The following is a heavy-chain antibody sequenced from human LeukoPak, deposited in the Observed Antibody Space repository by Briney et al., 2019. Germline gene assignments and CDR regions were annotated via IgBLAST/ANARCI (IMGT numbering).Heavy chain of an antibody. Sequence: GESLKISCKGSGYSFTTYWIGWVRQMPGKGLEWMGIIYPDDSDTRYSPSFQGQVTISVDKSISTAYVQWSSLKASDTAMYYCARQLGRGGLRYFDYWGQGTLVTVSS. CDR1: GYSFTTYW. J-gene: IGHJ4*02. CDR2: IYPDDSDT. D-gene: IGHD3-16*01. CDR3: ARQLGRGGLRYFDY. V-gene: IGHV5-51*01.